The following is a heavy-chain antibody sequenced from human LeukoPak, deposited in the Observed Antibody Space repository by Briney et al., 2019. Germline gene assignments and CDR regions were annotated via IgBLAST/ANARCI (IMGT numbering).Heavy chain of an antibody. J-gene: IGHJ5*02. CDR2: INPNSGGT. D-gene: IGHD2-15*01. V-gene: IGHV1-2*06. CDR3: ASGYCSGGTCYLVENWLDP. Sequence: ASVKVSCKASGYTLTAYYIYWVRQAPGQGLEWMGRINPNSGGTDYAQNFQGRVTMTRDTSMSTAYMELSRLRSDDTAVYYCASGYCSGGTCYLVENWLDPWGQGTLVTVSS. CDR1: GYTLTAYY.